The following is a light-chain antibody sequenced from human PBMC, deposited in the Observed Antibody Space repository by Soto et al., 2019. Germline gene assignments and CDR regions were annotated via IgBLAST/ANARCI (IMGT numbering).Light chain of an antibody. CDR2: DVS. V-gene: IGLV2-14*01. CDR1: SSDVGGYNY. J-gene: IGLJ2*01. Sequence: QSGLTQPASVSGSPGQSITISCTGTSSDVGGYNYVSWYQQHPGKAPKLMIYDVSNRPSGVSNRFSGSKSGNTASLTISGLQAEDEADYYCSSYTSSSIVVFGGGTKLTVL. CDR3: SSYTSSSIVV.